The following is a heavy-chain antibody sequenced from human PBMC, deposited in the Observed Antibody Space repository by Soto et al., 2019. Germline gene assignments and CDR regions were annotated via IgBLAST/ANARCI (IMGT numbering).Heavy chain of an antibody. J-gene: IGHJ3*02. CDR3: TRARSSSWGLDASDI. D-gene: IGHD6-13*01. V-gene: IGHV3-72*01. CDR2: TRNKANSYTT. Sequence: EVQLVESGGGLVQPGGSLRLSCAASGFTFSDYYLDWVRQAPGKGLEWVGRTRNKANSYTTEYAASVKGRFTISRDDSQNSMYLQMNRLKTDDTAVYYCTRARSSSWGLDASDIWGQGTMVTVSS. CDR1: GFTFSDYY.